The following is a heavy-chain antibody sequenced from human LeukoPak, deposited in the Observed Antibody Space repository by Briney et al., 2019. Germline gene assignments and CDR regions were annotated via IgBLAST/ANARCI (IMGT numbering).Heavy chain of an antibody. Sequence: GGSLRLSCAPSEFTFIIYAMQWVRQAPGKGLEWVSGITGSGGTTYYTDSVKGRFTIARDNSKNTLYLQMNSLRAEDTAVYYCAKYLTARGPPYALDVWGQGTTVTVSS. D-gene: IGHD1-14*01. CDR3: AKYLTARGPPYALDV. CDR1: EFTFIIYA. V-gene: IGHV3-23*01. CDR2: ITGSGGTT. J-gene: IGHJ6*02.